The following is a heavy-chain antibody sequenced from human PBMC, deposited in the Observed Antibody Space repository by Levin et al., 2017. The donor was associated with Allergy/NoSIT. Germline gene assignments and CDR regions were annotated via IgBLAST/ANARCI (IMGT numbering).Heavy chain of an antibody. CDR2: INHSGST. CDR3: ERVRVILTGYYLGSQANYYYGMDV. CDR1: CGSLSDSN. D-gene: IGHD3-9*01. Sequence: SQTLSLTCAVECGSLSDSNCNWFPPXXXKGLEWIGEINHSGSTNYNPSLKSRVTISVDTSKKEISLKLNSVTAADTPVYYCERVRVILTGYYLGSQANYYYGMDVWGQGTTVTVSS. J-gene: IGHJ6*02. V-gene: IGHV4-34*01.